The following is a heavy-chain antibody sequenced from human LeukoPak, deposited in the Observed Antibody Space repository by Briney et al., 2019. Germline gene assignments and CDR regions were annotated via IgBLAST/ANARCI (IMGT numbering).Heavy chain of an antibody. CDR1: GFTVSNNY. CDR2: IYSGSTT. V-gene: IGHV3-66*01. J-gene: IGHJ4*02. D-gene: IGHD3-22*01. Sequence: GGSLRLSCVASGFTVSNNYMSWVRQAPGKGLEWVSVIYSGSTTYYADSVKGRFTISRDNSKNTLYLQMNSLRAEDTAVYYCARDGYDSSGYPAGGLFDYWGQGTLITVSS. CDR3: ARDGYDSSGYPAGGLFDY.